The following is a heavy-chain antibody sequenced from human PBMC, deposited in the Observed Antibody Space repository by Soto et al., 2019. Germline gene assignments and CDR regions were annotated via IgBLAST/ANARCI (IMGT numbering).Heavy chain of an antibody. CDR3: AKESADITMIVVVITTDYYYGMDV. CDR2: IVVGSGIT. Sequence: GASVKVSCKASGFTLTDSAVQWVRQARGQRLEWIGWIVVGSGITNYAQKFQERVTITWDLSTSTAYMELSSLRAEDTAVYYCAKESADITMIVVVITTDYYYGMDVWGQGTTVTVSS. V-gene: IGHV1-58*01. D-gene: IGHD3-22*01. CDR1: GFTLTDSA. J-gene: IGHJ6*02.